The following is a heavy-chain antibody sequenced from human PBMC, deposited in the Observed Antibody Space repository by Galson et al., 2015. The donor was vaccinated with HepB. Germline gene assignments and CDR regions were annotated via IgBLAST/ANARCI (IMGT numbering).Heavy chain of an antibody. CDR1: GSALSDLA. J-gene: IGHJ4*02. D-gene: IGHD3-22*01. CDR2: FDPEDGET. V-gene: IGHV1-24*01. Sequence: SVKVSCKVSGSALSDLALHWVRQAPGGGPEWMGGFDPEDGETIYAQKFQGRVTMTEDTSTDTAYMELSSLRSEDTALYFCATAGDYYDNSAFDYWGQGTVVTVSS. CDR3: ATAGDYYDNSAFDY.